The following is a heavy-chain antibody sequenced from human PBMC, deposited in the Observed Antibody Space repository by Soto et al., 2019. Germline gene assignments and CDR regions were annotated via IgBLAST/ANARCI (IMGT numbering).Heavy chain of an antibody. V-gene: IGHV3-23*01. Sequence: GSLRLSCAASGCGLSGSTSAMSWVRKAPGKGLEWVSTFRESGGSTHYADSVKDRFTISRDNSKNTLYPQMKRQKAEDTAVYYCAKGERVVQWLPHRGVDYWGQGTLVTVSS. J-gene: IGHJ4*02. CDR3: AKGERVVQWLPHRGVDY. CDR1: GCGLSGSTSA. D-gene: IGHD6-19*01. CDR2: FRESGGST.